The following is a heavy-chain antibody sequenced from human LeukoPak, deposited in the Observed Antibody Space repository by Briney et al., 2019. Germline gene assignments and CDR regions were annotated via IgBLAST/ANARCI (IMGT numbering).Heavy chain of an antibody. CDR1: GFKFDDYG. D-gene: IGHD2-15*01. CDR2: IKEEGSEK. J-gene: IGHJ4*02. V-gene: IGHV3-7*01. CDR3: ARSTWRYSLDF. Sequence: PGGSLRLSCAASGFKFDDYGMTWVRQAPGKGLEWVANIKEEGSEKYYVDSVKGRFTISRDNAKNSLYLQMNSLRAEETAVYYCARSTWRYSLDFWGQGTLVSVSS.